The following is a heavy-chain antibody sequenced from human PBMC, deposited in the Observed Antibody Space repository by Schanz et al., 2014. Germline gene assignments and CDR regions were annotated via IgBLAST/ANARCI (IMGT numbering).Heavy chain of an antibody. V-gene: IGHV3-11*01. Sequence: VQLVESGGGLVQPGRSLRLSCAASGFTFSDYYMTWIRQAPGKGLEWVSYINGGGETTYYADSVRGRFTISRDNAKNSLVLQMNSLRAEDTAKYYCARGNYGMDVWGQGTTVTVSS. CDR2: INGGGETT. J-gene: IGHJ6*02. CDR3: ARGNYGMDV. CDR1: GFTFSDYY.